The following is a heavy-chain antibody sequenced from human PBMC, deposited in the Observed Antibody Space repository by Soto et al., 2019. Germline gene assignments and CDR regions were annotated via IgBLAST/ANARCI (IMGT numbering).Heavy chain of an antibody. D-gene: IGHD1-26*01. J-gene: IGHJ4*02. CDR3: ARDVGATGD. CDR2: INAGNGNT. Sequence: QVQLVQSGAEVKKPGASVKVSCKASGYTFTSYAMHWVRQAPGQRLEWMGWINAGNGNTKYSQKSXGGVAITRDTSASTAYMELSSLRSEDTAVYYCARDVGATGDWGQGTLVTVSS. V-gene: IGHV1-3*01. CDR1: GYTFTSYA.